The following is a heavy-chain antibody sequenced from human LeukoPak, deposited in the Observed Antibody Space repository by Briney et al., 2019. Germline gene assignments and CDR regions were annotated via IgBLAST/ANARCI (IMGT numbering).Heavy chain of an antibody. CDR3: ARLVYASP. CDR2: INHSGST. CDR1: CGSFSGYY. V-gene: IGHV4-34*01. D-gene: IGHD2-8*01. Sequence: KSSDTLSLTCAVYCGSFSGYYSSWIRQPPGKGLEWIGEINHSGSTNYNPSLKSRVIISVDTSKKQFSLKLSSVTAADTAVYYCARLVYASPWGQGTLVTVSS. J-gene: IGHJ5*02.